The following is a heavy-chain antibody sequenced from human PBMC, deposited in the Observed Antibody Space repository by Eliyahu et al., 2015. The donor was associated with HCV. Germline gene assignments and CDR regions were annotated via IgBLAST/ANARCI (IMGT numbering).Heavy chain of an antibody. CDR3: ARDLSQYSLDF. CDR2: IWSDGHNI. CDR1: XXSXRNXG. Sequence: QVQVVESGRGVVQPGGSLRLSCXASXXSXRNXGMHWVRXAXGKGXGWVADIWSDGHNIYYEDSVKXRFTISRDTSKNTLYLEMNSLRAEDTAVYYCARDLSQYSLDFGGQGTLVTVSS. D-gene: IGHD2/OR15-2a*01. J-gene: IGHJ3*01. V-gene: IGHV3-33*01.